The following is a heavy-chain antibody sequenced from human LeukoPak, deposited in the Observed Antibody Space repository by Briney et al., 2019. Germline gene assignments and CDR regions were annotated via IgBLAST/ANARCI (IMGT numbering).Heavy chain of an antibody. J-gene: IGHJ4*02. D-gene: IGHD1-1*01. Sequence: SETLSLTCTISGASISSGSSFWGWIRQPPGKGLEWIGNIYYSGNSYYSPSLQSRVTISVDTSKKQFSLKLSSVTAADTAMYYCARHTQYMGFDSWGQGTLVTVSS. CDR1: GASISSGSSF. CDR2: IYYSGNS. V-gene: IGHV4-39*01. CDR3: ARHTQYMGFDS.